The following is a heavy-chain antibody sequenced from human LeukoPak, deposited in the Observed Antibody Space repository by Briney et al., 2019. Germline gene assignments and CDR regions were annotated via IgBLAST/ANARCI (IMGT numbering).Heavy chain of an antibody. D-gene: IGHD3-10*01. J-gene: IGHJ4*02. Sequence: ASVKVSCKASGYTFTGYYMHWVRQAPGLGREWMGWINPNSGGTNYAQKFQGRVTMTRDTSISTAYMELSRLRSDDTAVYYCASETMVRGVIWPFDYWGQGTLVTVSS. CDR2: INPNSGGT. V-gene: IGHV1-2*02. CDR3: ASETMVRGVIWPFDY. CDR1: GYTFTGYY.